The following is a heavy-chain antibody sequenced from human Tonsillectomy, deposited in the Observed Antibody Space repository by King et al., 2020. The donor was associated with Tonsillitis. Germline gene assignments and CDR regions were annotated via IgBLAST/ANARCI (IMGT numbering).Heavy chain of an antibody. Sequence: QLVQSGVEVKKSGDSLKFSCKASGYNFSSYWIGWVRQMPGKGLDWLGIISPGDSDTRYSPSFQGQVTISADKSSSTAYLQWRSLKASDSALYYCVRQATILPGGFDIWGQGTMVTVSS. D-gene: IGHD4/OR15-4a*01. CDR2: ISPGDSDT. V-gene: IGHV5-51*01. J-gene: IGHJ3*02. CDR3: VRQATILPGGFDI. CDR1: GYNFSSYW.